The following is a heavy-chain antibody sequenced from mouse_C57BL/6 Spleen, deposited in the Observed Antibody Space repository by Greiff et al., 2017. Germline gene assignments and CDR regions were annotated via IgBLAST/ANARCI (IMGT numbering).Heavy chain of an antibody. Sequence: VQLQQSGPELVKPGASVKISCKASGYAFSSSWMNWVKQRPGKGLEWIGRIYPGDGDTNYNGKFKGKATLTADKSSSTAYMQRSSLTAEDSEVDVCARRGYGSSYAMDYWGQGTSVTVSS. CDR1: GYAFSSSW. V-gene: IGHV1-82*01. CDR3: ARRGYGSSYAMDY. CDR2: IYPGDGDT. J-gene: IGHJ4*01. D-gene: IGHD1-1*01.